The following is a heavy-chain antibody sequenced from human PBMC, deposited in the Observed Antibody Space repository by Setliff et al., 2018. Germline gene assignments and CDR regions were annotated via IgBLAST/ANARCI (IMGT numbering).Heavy chain of an antibody. CDR2: IKQDGSVK. V-gene: IGHV3-7*01. Sequence: TSRSYYWGWVRQAPGKGLEWVANIKQDGSVKNYVDSVKGRFGISRDNTKNSLYLQMNSLRAEDTAVYYCARDPFGNPVFDPWGQGTLVTVSS. J-gene: IGHJ5*02. D-gene: IGHD3-10*01. CDR1: TSRSYY. CDR3: ARDPFGNPVFDP.